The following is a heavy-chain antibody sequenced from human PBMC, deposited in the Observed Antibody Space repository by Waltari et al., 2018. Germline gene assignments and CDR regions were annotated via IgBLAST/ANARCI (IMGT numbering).Heavy chain of an antibody. D-gene: IGHD3-10*01. CDR2: IGTDGTIK. CDR3: VRGGERLRSPFDG. CDR1: GFTFSNCG. V-gene: IGHV3-30*02. Sequence: QVQLVESGGGVVQPGGSLRLSCAASGFTFSNCGMHWVRQAPGQGMERVRLIGTDGTIKYHPGPVKGRFTITRDTSMNTLTREMTSLTTENTGVYYGVRGGERLRSPFDGWGRGTVVTVSS. J-gene: IGHJ4*02.